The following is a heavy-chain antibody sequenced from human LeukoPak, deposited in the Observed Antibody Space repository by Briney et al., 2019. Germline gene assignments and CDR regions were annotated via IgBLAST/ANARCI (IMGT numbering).Heavy chain of an antibody. CDR2: IYYSGNT. D-gene: IGHD5-18*01. Sequence: SETLSLTCTVSGGSTSSHSFYWGWIRQPPGKGLEWIGSIYYSGNTYYNPSLKSRVTISVDTSKNQFSLKLSSVTAADTAVYYCATHRGYSYGPPDDWGQGTLVTVSS. V-gene: IGHV4-39*01. CDR3: ATHRGYSYGPPDD. CDR1: GGSTSSHSFY. J-gene: IGHJ4*02.